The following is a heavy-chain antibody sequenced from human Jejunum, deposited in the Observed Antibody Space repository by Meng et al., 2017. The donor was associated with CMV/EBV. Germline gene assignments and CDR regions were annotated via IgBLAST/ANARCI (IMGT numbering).Heavy chain of an antibody. CDR3: TKDQVLL. D-gene: IGHD3-10*01. Sequence: QMQLVESGGGVVQPGGSLRLSCAASGFTFSDYGMHWIRQAPGKGLEWVAFIRYDGDNKYYADSVKGRFTISRDNFNNMLYLQMNSLRTEDTAVYYCTKDQVLLWGQGTLGTVSS. CDR2: IRYDGDNK. J-gene: IGHJ4*02. V-gene: IGHV3-30*02. CDR1: GFTFSDYG.